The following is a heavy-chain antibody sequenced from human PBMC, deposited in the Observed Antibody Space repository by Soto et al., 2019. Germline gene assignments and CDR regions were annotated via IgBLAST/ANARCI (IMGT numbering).Heavy chain of an antibody. CDR2: ISAYNGNT. D-gene: IGHD3-22*01. Sequence: ASVKVSCKASGYTFTSYGISWVRQAPGQGLEWVGWISAYNGNTNYAQKLQGRVTMTTDTSTSTAYMELRSLRSDDTAVYYCARVKTSGYHNWFDPWGQRTLVTVSS. CDR3: ARVKTSGYHNWFDP. J-gene: IGHJ5*02. CDR1: GYTFTSYG. V-gene: IGHV1-18*01.